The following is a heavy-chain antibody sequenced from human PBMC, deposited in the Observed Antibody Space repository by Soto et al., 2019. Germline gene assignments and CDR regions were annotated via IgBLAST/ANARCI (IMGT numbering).Heavy chain of an antibody. CDR1: GFTFSSYA. J-gene: IGHJ3*02. V-gene: IGHV3-23*01. CDR2: ISGSGGST. Sequence: GGSLRLSCAASGFTFSSYAMSWVRQAPGKGLEWVSAISGSGGSTYYADSGKGRFTISRDNSKNTLYLQMNSLRAEDTAVYYCAKDGFFDQSLLDAFDIWGKGTMVTVSS. CDR3: AKDGFFDQSLLDAFDI. D-gene: IGHD3-9*01.